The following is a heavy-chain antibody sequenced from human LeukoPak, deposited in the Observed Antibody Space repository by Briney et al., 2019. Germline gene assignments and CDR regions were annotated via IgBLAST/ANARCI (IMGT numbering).Heavy chain of an antibody. Sequence: GGSLRLSCAASGFTFSGYWMSWVRQAPGKGLEWVANIKQDGSEKYYVDSVKGRFTISRDNAKNLLYLQMNSLRAEDTAVYYCARVKFDYWGQGTLVTVSS. CDR3: ARVKFDY. CDR1: GFTFSGYW. V-gene: IGHV3-7*01. CDR2: IKQDGSEK. J-gene: IGHJ4*02.